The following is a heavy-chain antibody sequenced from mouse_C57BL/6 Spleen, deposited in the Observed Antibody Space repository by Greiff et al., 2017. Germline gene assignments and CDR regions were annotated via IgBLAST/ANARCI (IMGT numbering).Heavy chain of an antibody. Sequence: QVHVKQSGAELARPGASVKLSCKASGYTFTSYGISWVKQRTGQGLEWIGEIYPRSGNTYYNEKFKGKATLTADKSSSTAYMELRSLTSEDSAVYFCARRHDGYSWFAYWGQGTLVTVSA. CDR2: IYPRSGNT. D-gene: IGHD2-3*01. CDR3: ARRHDGYSWFAY. V-gene: IGHV1-81*01. CDR1: GYTFTSYG. J-gene: IGHJ3*01.